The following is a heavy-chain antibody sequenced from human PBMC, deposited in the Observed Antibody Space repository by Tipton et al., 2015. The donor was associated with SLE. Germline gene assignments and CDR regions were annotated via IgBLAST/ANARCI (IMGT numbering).Heavy chain of an antibody. CDR3: ASLGNRDY. Sequence: TLSLTCTVSGYSISSAYYWGWIRQSPGKGLEWIGSIYHSGSTYYNPSLKSRVTISVDTSKNQFSLKLSSVTAADTAVYYCASLGNRDYWGQGTLVTVSS. CDR2: IYHSGST. D-gene: IGHD1-26*01. J-gene: IGHJ4*02. CDR1: GYSISSAYY. V-gene: IGHV4-38-2*02.